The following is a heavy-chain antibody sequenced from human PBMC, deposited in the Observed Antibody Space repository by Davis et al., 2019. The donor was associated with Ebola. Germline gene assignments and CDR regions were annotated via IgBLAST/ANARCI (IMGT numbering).Heavy chain of an antibody. CDR3: ARGTTVTTVLYYYYGMDV. CDR1: GYTFTSYG. D-gene: IGHD4-11*01. Sequence: ASVKVSCKASGYTFTSYGISWVRQATGQGLEWMGWMNPNSGNTGYAQKFQGRVTMTRNTSISTAYMELSSLRSEDTAVYYCARGTTVTTVLYYYYGMDVWGKGTTVTVSS. V-gene: IGHV1-8*02. CDR2: MNPNSGNT. J-gene: IGHJ6*04.